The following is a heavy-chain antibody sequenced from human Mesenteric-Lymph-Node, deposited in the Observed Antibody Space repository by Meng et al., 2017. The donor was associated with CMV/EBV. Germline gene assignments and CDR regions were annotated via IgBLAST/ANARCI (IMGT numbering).Heavy chain of an antibody. Sequence: GSLRLSCTVSGGSISSSNYYWGWIRQPPEKGLEWIGNIYYSGSTYYNPSLKSRVTISVDTSKNQFSLRLSSVTAADTAVYYCARALESGFVWGQGTTVTVSS. CDR2: IYYSGST. CDR3: ARALESGFV. V-gene: IGHV4-39*07. D-gene: IGHD3-10*01. J-gene: IGHJ6*02. CDR1: GGSISSSNYY.